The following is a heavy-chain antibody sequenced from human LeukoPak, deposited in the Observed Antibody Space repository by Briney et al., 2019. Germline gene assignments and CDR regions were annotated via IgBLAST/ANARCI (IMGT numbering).Heavy chain of an antibody. CDR2: INHSGST. D-gene: IGHD2-21*01. V-gene: IGHV4-34*01. Sequence: SETLSLTCAVYGESFSAEYWSWIRQPPGKGLEWIAEINHSGSTNYNPSLKSRVTISVDTSKNQFSLKLSSVTAADTAVYYCARVHIAVVSPIGNWFDPWGQGTLVTVSS. J-gene: IGHJ5*02. CDR3: ARVHIAVVSPIGNWFDP. CDR1: GESFSAEY.